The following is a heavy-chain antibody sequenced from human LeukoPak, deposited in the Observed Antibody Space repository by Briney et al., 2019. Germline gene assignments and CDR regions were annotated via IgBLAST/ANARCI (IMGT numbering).Heavy chain of an antibody. J-gene: IGHJ4*02. CDR1: GGSISSYY. V-gene: IGHV4-59*01. D-gene: IGHD3-22*01. CDR3: ARGGTYYYDSSGLFDY. CDR2: IYYSGST. Sequence: SETLSLTCTVSGGSISSYYWSWIRQPPGKGLEWIGYIYYSGSTNYNPSLKSRVTISVDTSKNQFSLKLSSVTAADTAVYYCARGGTYYYDSSGLFDYWGQGTLVTVPS.